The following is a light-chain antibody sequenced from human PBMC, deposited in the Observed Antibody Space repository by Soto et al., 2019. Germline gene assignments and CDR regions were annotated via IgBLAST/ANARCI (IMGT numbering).Light chain of an antibody. CDR2: KAS. Sequence: DIQMTQSPSTLSASVGDRVTISCRASQNINTWLAWYQQTPGKAPKFLIHKASSLESGVPSRFSGSGSGTEFTLTISSLQPDDFATYYCQQYKSYPITFGGGTKVDIK. V-gene: IGKV1-5*03. J-gene: IGKJ4*01. CDR3: QQYKSYPIT. CDR1: QNINTW.